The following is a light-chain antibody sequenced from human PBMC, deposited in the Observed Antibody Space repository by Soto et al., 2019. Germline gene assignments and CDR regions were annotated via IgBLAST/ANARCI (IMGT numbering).Light chain of an antibody. CDR2: EVS. J-gene: IGLJ1*01. CDR3: NSYTATSALV. CDR1: SSDVGGYNY. Sequence: QSALTQPASVSGSPGQSITISCTGTSSDVGGYNYVSWYQHHPGKAPKLMIFEVSNRPSGVSNRFSGSKSGSTASLTISGLQAEDDADYHCNSYTATSALVFATGTKLTVL. V-gene: IGLV2-14*01.